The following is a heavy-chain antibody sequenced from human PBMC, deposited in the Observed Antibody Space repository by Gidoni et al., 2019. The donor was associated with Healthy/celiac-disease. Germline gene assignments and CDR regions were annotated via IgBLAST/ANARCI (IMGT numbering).Heavy chain of an antibody. Sequence: EVQLVESGGGLVQPGGSLTLSCGVSGFTFSSYWMSWVRQAPGEGLEWVANIKQDGSEKNDVDSAKGRFTISRDNAKSSLFLQMKSLRAEDTAVYYCARGGRQLGSLYYFDYWGQGTLVTVSS. D-gene: IGHD3-16*01. V-gene: IGHV3-7*01. J-gene: IGHJ4*02. CDR2: IKQDGSEK. CDR1: GFTFSSYW. CDR3: ARGGRQLGSLYYFDY.